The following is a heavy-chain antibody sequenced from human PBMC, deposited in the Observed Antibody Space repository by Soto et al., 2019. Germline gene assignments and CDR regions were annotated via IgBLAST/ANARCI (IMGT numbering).Heavy chain of an antibody. J-gene: IGHJ4*02. CDR2: VNWNGGST. Sequence: EVQLVESGGGVVRPGGSLRLSCAASGFTFDDYGMNWVRQAPGKWLEWVSNVNWNGGSTRYADSVKGRFTISRDNAKNTLYLQMNSVRAEDTAFYYCARDNGYCSSTSCAYYFDHWGQGALVTVSS. CDR1: GFTFDDYG. D-gene: IGHD2-2*03. V-gene: IGHV3-20*04. CDR3: ARDNGYCSSTSCAYYFDH.